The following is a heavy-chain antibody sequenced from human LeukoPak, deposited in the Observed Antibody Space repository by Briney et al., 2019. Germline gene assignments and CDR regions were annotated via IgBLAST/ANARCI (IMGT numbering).Heavy chain of an antibody. V-gene: IGHV4-59*06. J-gene: IGHJ1*01. Sequence: SETLSLTCTVSGGSISSSYWNWIRQHPGKGLEWIGYVYYSGSTFYNPSLRSRLSISLDTSKNQFSLEMTSVTAADTAVYYCAKAGSVIAMDSWGQGTPVTASS. CDR1: GGSISSSY. CDR2: VYYSGST. CDR3: AKAGSVIAMDS. D-gene: IGHD3/OR15-3a*01.